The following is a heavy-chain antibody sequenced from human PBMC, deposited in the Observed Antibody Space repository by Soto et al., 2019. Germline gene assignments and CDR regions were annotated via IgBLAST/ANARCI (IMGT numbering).Heavy chain of an antibody. CDR2: IKYDGTIT. J-gene: IGHJ6*04. V-gene: IGHV3-74*01. CDR3: ARGAKGGYHVDV. D-gene: IGHD6-13*01. Sequence: EEQLVESGGGSVQPGESLRLSCAASGFPFSSYWIHWVRQAPGKGLVWVSRIKYDGTITNYADSLKGRLTISRDNAKNTVYLQMNSLRVEDTAIYYCARGAKGGYHVDVWGKGTTVAVSS. CDR1: GFPFSSYW.